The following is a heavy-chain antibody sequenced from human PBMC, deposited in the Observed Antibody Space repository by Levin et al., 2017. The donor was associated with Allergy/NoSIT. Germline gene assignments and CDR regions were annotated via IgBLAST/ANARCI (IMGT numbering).Heavy chain of an antibody. CDR1: GFTFSSHS. D-gene: IGHD5-12*01. V-gene: IGHV3-48*02. J-gene: IGHJ2*01. CDR3: ARGSVDIPWWYFDL. Sequence: GESLKISCAASGFTFSSHSLTWVRQAPGKGLEWVSYISSASGIIKYADSVRGRFTISRDNPKNSLYLQMNSLRDEDTAVYYCARGSVDIPWWYFDLWGRGTLVTVSS. CDR2: ISSASGII.